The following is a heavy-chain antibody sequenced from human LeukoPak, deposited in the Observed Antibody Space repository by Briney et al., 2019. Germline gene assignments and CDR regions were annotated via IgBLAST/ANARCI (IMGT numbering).Heavy chain of an antibody. CDR2: TYYSGNT. V-gene: IGHV4-59*01. CDR1: GGSISNYY. Sequence: SETLSLTCTVSGGSISNYYWSWIRQPPGKGLEWIGYTYYSGNTNYNPSLKTRVTISVDTSKNQFSLKLSSVTAADTAVYYCARGYYHDSSGLDYWGQGTLVTVSS. D-gene: IGHD3-22*01. CDR3: ARGYYHDSSGLDY. J-gene: IGHJ4*02.